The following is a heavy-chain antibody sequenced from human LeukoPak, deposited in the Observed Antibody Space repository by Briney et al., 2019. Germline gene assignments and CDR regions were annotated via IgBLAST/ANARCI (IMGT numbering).Heavy chain of an antibody. J-gene: IGHJ6*02. CDR3: ARDRSLLDYYDSSGYSNYYYGMDV. CDR2: INHSGST. V-gene: IGHV4-34*01. D-gene: IGHD3-22*01. Sequence: PSETLSLTCAVYGGSFSGYYWSWIRQPPGKGLEWIGEINHSGSTNYNPSLKSRVTISVDTSKNQFSLKLSSVTAADTAVYYCARDRSLLDYYDSSGYSNYYYGMDVWGQGTTVTVSS. CDR1: GGSFSGYY.